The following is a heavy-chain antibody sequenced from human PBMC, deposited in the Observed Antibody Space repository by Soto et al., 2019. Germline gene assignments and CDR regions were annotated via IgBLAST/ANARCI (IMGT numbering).Heavy chain of an antibody. Sequence: LRLSCAASGFIFNRYSMNWVRQAPGKGLEWVSSISSTTNYVYYGDSMKGRFTISRDNAKNSLYLEMNSLRAEDTAVYYCARESEDLTSNFDYWGQGTLVTVSS. J-gene: IGHJ4*02. CDR1: GFIFNRYS. CDR3: ARESEDLTSNFDY. V-gene: IGHV3-21*06. CDR2: ISSTTNYV.